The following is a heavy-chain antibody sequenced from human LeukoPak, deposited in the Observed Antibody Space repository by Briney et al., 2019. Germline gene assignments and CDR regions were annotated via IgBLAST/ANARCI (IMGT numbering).Heavy chain of an antibody. Sequence: PGGSLRLSCAASGFMFSSYAMSWLRQAPGKGLEWVSAISENGGTTYYADSVKGRSTISRDNSKNTLSLQLNSLRAEDTAVYYCAKEGPTGTTKFDYWGQGTLVTVSS. V-gene: IGHV3-23*01. CDR1: GFMFSSYA. CDR2: ISENGGTT. D-gene: IGHD1-1*01. J-gene: IGHJ4*02. CDR3: AKEGPTGTTKFDY.